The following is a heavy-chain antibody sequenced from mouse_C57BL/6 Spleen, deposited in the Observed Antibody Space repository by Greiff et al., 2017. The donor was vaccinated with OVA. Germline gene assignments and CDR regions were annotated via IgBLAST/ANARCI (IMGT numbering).Heavy chain of an antibody. Sequence: VKLEESGPGLVQPSQSLSITCTVSGFSLTSYGVHWVRQSPGKGLEWLGVIWRGGSTDYNAAFMSRLSITKDNSKSQVFFKMNSLQADDTAIYYCAKKGDEDYYAMDYWGQGTSVTVSS. CDR2: IWRGGST. CDR3: AKKGDEDYYAMDY. D-gene: IGHD3-3*01. J-gene: IGHJ4*01. CDR1: GFSLTSYG. V-gene: IGHV2-5*01.